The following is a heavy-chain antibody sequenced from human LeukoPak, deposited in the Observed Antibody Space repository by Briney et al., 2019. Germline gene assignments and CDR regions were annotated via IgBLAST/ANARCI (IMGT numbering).Heavy chain of an antibody. CDR1: GGSISSSSYY. Sequence: SETLSLTCTVSGGSISSSSYYWGWIRQPPGKGLEWIGSIYYSGSTYYNPSLKSRVTISVDTSKNQFSLKLSSVTAADTAVYYCARIWAVAPGLIDYWVQGTLVTVSS. J-gene: IGHJ4*02. D-gene: IGHD6-19*01. CDR3: ARIWAVAPGLIDY. V-gene: IGHV4-39*01. CDR2: IYYSGST.